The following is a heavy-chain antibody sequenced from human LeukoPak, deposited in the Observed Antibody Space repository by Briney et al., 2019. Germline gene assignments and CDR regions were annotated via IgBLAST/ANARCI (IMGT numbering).Heavy chain of an antibody. CDR1: GFTFSSYW. V-gene: IGHV3-74*01. Sequence: GGSLRLSCAASGFTFSSYWMDWVRQAPGKGLVWVSGINSDGKMTRYAESVKGRFTISRDNAKNTLYLQMNSLRAEDTSVYYCARVGSTDSPHAFDVWGQGTMVTVSS. J-gene: IGHJ3*01. CDR3: ARVGSTDSPHAFDV. D-gene: IGHD2-21*02. CDR2: INSDGKMT.